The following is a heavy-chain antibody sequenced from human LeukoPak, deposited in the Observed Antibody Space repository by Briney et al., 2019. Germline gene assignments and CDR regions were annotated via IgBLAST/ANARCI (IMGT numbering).Heavy chain of an antibody. J-gene: IGHJ4*02. CDR2: FDPEDGET. CDR3: ATPAAPYYYDSSGYYPLVV. Sequence: ASVRVSCKVSGYTLTELSMYWVRQAPGKGLEWMGGFDPEDGETIYAQKFQGRVTMTEDTSTDTAYMELSSLRSEDTAVYYCATPAAPYYYDSSGYYPLVVWGQGTLVTVSS. V-gene: IGHV1-24*01. D-gene: IGHD3-22*01. CDR1: GYTLTELS.